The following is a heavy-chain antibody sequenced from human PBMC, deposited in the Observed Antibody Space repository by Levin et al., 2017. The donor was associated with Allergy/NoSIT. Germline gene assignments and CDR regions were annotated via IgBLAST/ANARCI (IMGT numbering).Heavy chain of an antibody. CDR2: IYYSGST. CDR3: ARRFAPSSKWDFDY. V-gene: IGHV4-39*01. D-gene: IGHD2-2*01. J-gene: IGHJ4*02. Sequence: KSGGSLRLSCTVSGDSIGSRAFYWGWIRQPPGTGLEWVASIYYSGSTYYNPSLKSRVTVSVDTSKNQFSLKLTSVTAADTAIYYCARRFAPSSKWDFDYWGPGTLVTVSS. CDR1: GDSIGSRAFY.